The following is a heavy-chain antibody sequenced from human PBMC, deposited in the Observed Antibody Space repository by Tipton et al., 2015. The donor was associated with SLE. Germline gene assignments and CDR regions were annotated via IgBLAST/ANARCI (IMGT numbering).Heavy chain of an antibody. J-gene: IGHJ5*02. D-gene: IGHD2-2*01. CDR1: GCSISSHY. Sequence: TLSLTCTVSGCSISSHYWCWIRQSPGKGLEWIGYSYYTGSTYYNPSLKSRVTISIDTSKNQFSLSLSSVTAADTAVYYCAGSISWSPNWFDPWGLGTLVTVSS. CDR3: AGSISWSPNWFDP. CDR2: SYYTGST. V-gene: IGHV4-59*11.